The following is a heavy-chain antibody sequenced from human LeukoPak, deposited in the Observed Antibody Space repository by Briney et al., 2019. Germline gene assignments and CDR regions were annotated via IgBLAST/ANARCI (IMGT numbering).Heavy chain of an antibody. D-gene: IGHD6-13*01. Sequence: GSLRLSCAASGFTFSSYAMSWVRQAPGKGLEWVSGVSGSGGTTYYADSVKGRFTISRDNSKNTLYLQMNSLRAEDTAVYYCARGYSGSSRGDWFDPWGQGTLVTVSS. CDR1: GFTFSSYA. J-gene: IGHJ5*02. V-gene: IGHV3-23*01. CDR3: ARGYSGSSRGDWFDP. CDR2: VSGSGGTT.